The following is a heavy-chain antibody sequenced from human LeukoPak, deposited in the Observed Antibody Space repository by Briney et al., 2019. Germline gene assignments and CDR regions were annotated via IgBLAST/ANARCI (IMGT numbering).Heavy chain of an antibody. CDR2: ISRSSGST. V-gene: IGHV3-23*01. Sequence: GGSLRLSCAASGFTFSSYAMSWVRQAPGKGLEWVSTISRSSGSTYYADSVKGRFTISRDNAKNSLYLQMNSLRAEDTAVYYCARDSSRRWLHHRTYYFDYWGQGTLVTVSS. CDR1: GFTFSSYA. J-gene: IGHJ4*02. D-gene: IGHD5-24*01. CDR3: ARDSSRRWLHHRTYYFDY.